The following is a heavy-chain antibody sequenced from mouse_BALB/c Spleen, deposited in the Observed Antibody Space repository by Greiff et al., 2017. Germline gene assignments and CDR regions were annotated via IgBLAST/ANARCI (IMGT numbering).Heavy chain of an antibody. CDR1: GFDFSRYW. CDR2: INPGSSTI. V-gene: IGHV4-2*02. D-gene: IGHD2-10*02. J-gene: IGHJ4*01. Sequence: DVQLQESGGGLVQPGGSLNLSCAASGFDFSRYWMSWARQAPGKGQEWIGEINPGSSTINYTPSLKDKFIISRDNAKNTLYLQMSKVRSEDTALYYCARLLYGNDAMDYWGQGTSVTVSS. CDR3: ARLLYGNDAMDY.